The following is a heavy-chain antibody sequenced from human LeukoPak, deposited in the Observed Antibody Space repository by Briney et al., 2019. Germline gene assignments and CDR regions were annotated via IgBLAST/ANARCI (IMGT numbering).Heavy chain of an antibody. V-gene: IGHV3-74*01. Sequence: PGGSLRLSCVASGFTLSNYWMHWVRQAPGKGLGWVSRINSDGSTTNYADSVKGRFTISRDNSKNTLYLQMGSLRAEDMAVYYCARAREWPDNDRYFDYWGQGTLVTVSS. D-gene: IGHD3-3*01. CDR2: INSDGSTT. J-gene: IGHJ4*02. CDR3: ARAREWPDNDRYFDY. CDR1: GFTLSNYW.